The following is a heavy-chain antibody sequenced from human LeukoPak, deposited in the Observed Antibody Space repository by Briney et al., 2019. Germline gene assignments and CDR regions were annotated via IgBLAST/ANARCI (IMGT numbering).Heavy chain of an antibody. CDR3: AKAYNYGSGSYYSFFDN. J-gene: IGHJ4*02. Sequence: GGSLRLSCAASLFTFSSYATTWVRQAPGKGLEWVSTINPSGGDTYYADSVRGRFTISRDNSKKTLYLQMDSLRAEDTAVYYCAKAYNYGSGSYYSFFDNWGQGTLVTVSS. D-gene: IGHD3-10*01. V-gene: IGHV3-23*01. CDR1: LFTFSSYA. CDR2: INPSGGDT.